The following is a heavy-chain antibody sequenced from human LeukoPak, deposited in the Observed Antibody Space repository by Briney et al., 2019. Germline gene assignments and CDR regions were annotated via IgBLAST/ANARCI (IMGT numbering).Heavy chain of an antibody. CDR2: INHSGST. J-gene: IGHJ5*02. CDR1: GGSFSGYY. D-gene: IGHD2-15*01. V-gene: IGHV4-34*01. CDR3: ARRKVVVVVAATPLWFDP. Sequence: SETLSLTCAVYGGSFSGYYWSWIRQPPGKGLEWIGEINHSGSTNYNPSLKSRVTISVDTSKNQFSLKLSSVTAADTAVYYCARRKVVVVVAATPLWFDPWGQGTLVTVSS.